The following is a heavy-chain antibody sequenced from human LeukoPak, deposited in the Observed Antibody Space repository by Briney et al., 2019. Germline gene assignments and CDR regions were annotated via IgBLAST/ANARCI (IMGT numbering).Heavy chain of an antibody. Sequence: SETLSLTCTVYGGSISSYDWSWLGQPQGKGMEGVGYIYYAVTTNYNPSLSSLVSISVHPSKNQFSLKLSSVPAADTAVYFCARQVWYYDRSAFDIWGQGTMVTASS. J-gene: IGHJ3*02. D-gene: IGHD3-22*01. CDR2: IYYAVTT. CDR3: ARQVWYYDRSAFDI. V-gene: IGHV4-59*08. CDR1: GGSISSYD.